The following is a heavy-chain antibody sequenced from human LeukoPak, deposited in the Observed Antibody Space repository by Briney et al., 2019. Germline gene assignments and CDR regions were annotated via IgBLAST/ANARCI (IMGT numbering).Heavy chain of an antibody. CDR1: GGSFSGYY. J-gene: IGHJ4*02. Sequence: SETLSLTCAVYGGSFSGYYWSWIRQPPGKGLEWIGEINYSGSTNYNPSLKSRVTISVDTSKNQFSLKLSSVTAADTAVYYCARSFTYYYDSSGSNPSDYWGQGTLVTVSS. D-gene: IGHD3-22*01. V-gene: IGHV4-34*01. CDR3: ARSFTYYYDSSGSNPSDY. CDR2: INYSGST.